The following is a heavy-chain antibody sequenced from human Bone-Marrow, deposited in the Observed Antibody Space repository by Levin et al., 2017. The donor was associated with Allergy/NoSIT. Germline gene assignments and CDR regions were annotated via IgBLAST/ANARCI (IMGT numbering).Heavy chain of an antibody. V-gene: IGHV1-46*01. D-gene: IGHD2-15*01. J-gene: IGHJ6*02. CDR1: GYIFTNYY. Sequence: GESLKISCKASGYIFTNYYVHWVRQAPGQGFEWMGRINPDGGGTRDAQKFQDRVIMTTQSSTKTIYMELSRLRSEDTAVNYCARDLVGTGGDMDVWGQGTTVTVSS. CDR2: INPDGGGT. CDR3: ARDLVGTGGDMDV.